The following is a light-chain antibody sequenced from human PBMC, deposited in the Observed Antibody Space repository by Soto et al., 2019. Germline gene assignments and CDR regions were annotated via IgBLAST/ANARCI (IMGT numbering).Light chain of an antibody. CDR2: GYN. V-gene: IGLV1-44*01. J-gene: IGLJ1*01. Sequence: QSVLTQPPSASGTPGQRVTISCSGSNSNVGNNTVNWYQQFPGTSPRLLIEGYNQRPSGVPDRFSGSKSGNTASLTISGLQAADEADYYCSLYTSENAYVFGTGTKLTVL. CDR3: SLYTSENAYV. CDR1: NSNVGNNT.